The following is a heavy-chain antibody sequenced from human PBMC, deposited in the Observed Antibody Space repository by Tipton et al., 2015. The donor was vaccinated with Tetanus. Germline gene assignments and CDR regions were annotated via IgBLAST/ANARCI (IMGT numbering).Heavy chain of an antibody. V-gene: IGHV3-33*01. CDR1: GFIFSSYG. CDR3: ARGADCSGGSCFSGGFDN. Sequence: SLRLSCAASGFIFSSYGIHWVRQAPGKGLEWVAVSWYDGTDKYYADSVKGRFTISRDNSKNTLYLQMNSLRAGDTAEYYCARGADCSGGSCFSGGFDNWGQGTQVTVSS. CDR2: SWYDGTDK. D-gene: IGHD2-15*01. J-gene: IGHJ4*02.